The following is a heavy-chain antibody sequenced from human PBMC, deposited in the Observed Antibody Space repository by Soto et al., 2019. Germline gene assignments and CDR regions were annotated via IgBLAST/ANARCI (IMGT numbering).Heavy chain of an antibody. D-gene: IGHD3-3*01. CDR1: GYTFPSYG. CDR3: ARDVLRFLEWLNIYYYYGMDV. CDR2: ISAYNGNT. V-gene: IGHV1-18*01. J-gene: IGHJ6*02. Sequence: QVQLVRSGAEVKKPGASVKVSGKASGYTFPSYGISWVRQAPGQGLDGMGWISAYNGNTNYAQKLQGRVTMTTDTSTSTAYMELRSLRSDDTAVYYCARDVLRFLEWLNIYYYYGMDVWGQGTTVTVSS.